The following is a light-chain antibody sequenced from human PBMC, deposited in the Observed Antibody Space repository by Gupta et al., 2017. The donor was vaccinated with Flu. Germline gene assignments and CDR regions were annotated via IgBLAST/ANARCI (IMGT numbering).Light chain of an antibody. CDR1: NIGDKG. J-gene: IGLJ1*01. Sequence: SYVLTQPPSVSVAPGQTASITCGANNIGDKGVHWYQQKSGQAPVLVVYDDSDRPSGIPERFSGFNSGNTATLTINRVEAGDEADYYCQVWDSTSAPPYVFGAGTKVTVL. CDR2: DDS. V-gene: IGLV3-21*02. CDR3: QVWDSTSAPPYV.